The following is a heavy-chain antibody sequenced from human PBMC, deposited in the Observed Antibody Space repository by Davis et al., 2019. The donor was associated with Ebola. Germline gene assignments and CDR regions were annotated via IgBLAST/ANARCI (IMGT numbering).Heavy chain of an antibody. V-gene: IGHV1-69*04. CDR1: GDTFGEYG. D-gene: IGHD1-26*01. CDR3: ASPVFSELPRSYYYYGMDV. J-gene: IGHJ6*02. CDR2: ILPILGAT. Sequence: AASVKVSCKTSGDTFGEYGYNWVRQAPGQRLEWMGRILPILGATNYAQNFQGRVTITADKSTSTVYMELSSLRSEDTAVYYCASPVFSELPRSYYYYGMDVWGQGTTVTVSS.